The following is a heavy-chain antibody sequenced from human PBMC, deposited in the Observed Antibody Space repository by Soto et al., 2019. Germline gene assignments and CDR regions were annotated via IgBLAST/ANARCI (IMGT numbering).Heavy chain of an antibody. Sequence: GGSLRLSCAASGFSFSNSGVHWVRQAPGKGLEWLAVIWYDGSKKYYADSVKGRFTISRDNSKNTLYLQMTSLRAEDTAVYYCARDLTVITSEFGYWGQGTLVTVSS. CDR3: ARDLTVITSEFGY. J-gene: IGHJ4*02. V-gene: IGHV3-33*01. CDR2: IWYDGSKK. D-gene: IGHD4-17*01. CDR1: GFSFSNSG.